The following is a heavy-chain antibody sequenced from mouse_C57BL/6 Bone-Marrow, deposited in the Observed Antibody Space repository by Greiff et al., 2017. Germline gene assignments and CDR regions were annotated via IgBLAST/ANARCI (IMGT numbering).Heavy chain of an antibody. CDR2: INPSSGYT. Sequence: QVQLKESGAELARPGASVKMSCKASGYTFTSYTMHWVKQRPGQGLEWNGYINPSSGYTKYNQKFKDKATLTADKSSSTAYMQLSSLTSEDSAVYYCARNGHYGSRGDYYAMDYWGQGTSVTVSS. D-gene: IGHD1-1*01. CDR1: GYTFTSYT. V-gene: IGHV1-4*01. CDR3: ARNGHYGSRGDYYAMDY. J-gene: IGHJ4*01.